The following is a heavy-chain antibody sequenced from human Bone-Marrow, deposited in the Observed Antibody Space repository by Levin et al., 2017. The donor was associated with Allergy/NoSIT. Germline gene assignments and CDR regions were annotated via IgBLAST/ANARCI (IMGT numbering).Heavy chain of an antibody. V-gene: IGHV3-30*18. CDR2: ISYDGSNK. CDR3: AKERYYDFWSGYWDP. J-gene: IGHJ5*02. D-gene: IGHD3-3*01. CDR1: GFTFSSYG. Sequence: GGSLRLSCAASGFTFSSYGMHWVRQAPGKGLEWVAVISYDGSNKYYADSVKGRFTISRDNSKNTLYLQMNSLRAEDTAVYYCAKERYYDFWSGYWDPWGQGTLVTVSS.